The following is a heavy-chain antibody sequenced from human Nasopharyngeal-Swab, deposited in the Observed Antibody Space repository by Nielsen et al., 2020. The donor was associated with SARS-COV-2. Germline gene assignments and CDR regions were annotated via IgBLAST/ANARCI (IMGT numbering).Heavy chain of an antibody. J-gene: IGHJ4*02. D-gene: IGHD6-19*01. V-gene: IGHV3-33*01. CDR1: GFTFSSYG. CDR3: ARESSGWTASFDY. CDR2: IWYDGSNK. Sequence: GGSLRLSCAASGFTFSSYGMHWVRQAPGKGLEGVAVIWYDGSNKYYADSVKGRFTISRDNSKNTLYLQMNSLRAEDTAVYYCARESSGWTASFDYWGQGTLVTVSS.